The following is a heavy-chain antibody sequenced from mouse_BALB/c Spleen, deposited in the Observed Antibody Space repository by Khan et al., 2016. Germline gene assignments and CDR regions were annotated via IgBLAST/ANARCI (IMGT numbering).Heavy chain of an antibody. CDR1: GFNIKDTY. CDR3: ARPPYDYDVGFAY. J-gene: IGHJ3*01. CDR2: IDPANGNT. Sequence: VQLQQSGAELVKPGASVKLSCTASGFNIKDTYMHWVKQRPEQGLEWIGRIDPANGNTKYDPKFQGKATITEDTSTNTAYLQISSLTSEDTSVYYCARPPYDYDVGFAYWGQGTLVTVSA. D-gene: IGHD2-4*01. V-gene: IGHV14-3*02.